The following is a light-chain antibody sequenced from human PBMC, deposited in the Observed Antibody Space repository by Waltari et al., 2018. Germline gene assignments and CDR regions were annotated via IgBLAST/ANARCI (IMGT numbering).Light chain of an antibody. Sequence: SCRASQGVSDYLAWYQQKPGQAPRLLISAASNRATGIPARFSGSGSGTDFTLTISSLEPEDFAFYYCQQRSNWPISFGQGTRLEIK. CDR2: AAS. V-gene: IGKV3-11*01. J-gene: IGKJ5*01. CDR1: QGVSDY. CDR3: QQRSNWPIS.